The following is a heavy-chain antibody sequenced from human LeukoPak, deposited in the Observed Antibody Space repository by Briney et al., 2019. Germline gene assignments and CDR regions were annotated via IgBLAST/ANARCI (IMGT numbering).Heavy chain of an antibody. V-gene: IGHV4-39*01. CDR1: GGSISSSSYY. D-gene: IGHD1-26*01. CDR3: ASLYSGSYADY. CDR2: IYYSGST. Sequence: SETQSLTCTVSGGSISSSSYYWGWIRQPPGKGLEWIGSIYYSGSTYYNPSLKSRVTISVDTSKNQFSLKLSSVTAADTAVYYCASLYSGSYADYWGQGTLVTVSS. J-gene: IGHJ4*02.